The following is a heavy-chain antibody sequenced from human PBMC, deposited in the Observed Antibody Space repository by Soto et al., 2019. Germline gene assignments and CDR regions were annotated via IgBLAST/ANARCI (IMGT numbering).Heavy chain of an antibody. Sequence: ASVKVSCKASGYTFTGYYIHWVREAPGQRLEWMGWINPQTGGTSYAQKFQGRVTLSRDTSINTAYLELSRLRFDDAAVYFCARERYQVISDGMDVWGQGTTVTVSS. V-gene: IGHV1-2*02. CDR2: INPQTGGT. D-gene: IGHD2-2*01. CDR1: GYTFTGYY. J-gene: IGHJ6*02. CDR3: ARERYQVISDGMDV.